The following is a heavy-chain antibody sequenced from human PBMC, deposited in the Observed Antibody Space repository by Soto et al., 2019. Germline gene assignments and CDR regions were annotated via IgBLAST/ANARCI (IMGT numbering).Heavy chain of an antibody. CDR2: INHSGST. CDR1: GGPFSCYY. Sequence: ASETLSLTCAVYGGPFSCYYWSWIRQPPGKGLEWIGEINHSGSTNYNPSLKSRVTISVDTSKNQFSLKLSSVTAADTAVYYCARGRGLWDVWGQGTTVTVSS. CDR3: ARGRGLWDV. J-gene: IGHJ6*02. V-gene: IGHV4-34*01. D-gene: IGHD3-10*01.